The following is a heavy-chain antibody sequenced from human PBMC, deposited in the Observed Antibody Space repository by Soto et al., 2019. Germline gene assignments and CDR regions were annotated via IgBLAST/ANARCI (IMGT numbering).Heavy chain of an antibody. CDR2: ISSSSSNI. Sequence: GGSLRLSCAASGFIFSSYTMAWVRQAPGKGLEWVSSISSSSSNIEYADSVKGRFSVSRDNANNSLFLQINSLRAEDTAIYYCASEYYAGASPRFAYRGLRALVPVSA. CDR1: GFIFSSYT. J-gene: IGHJ1*01. D-gene: IGHD1-26*01. V-gene: IGHV3-21*04. CDR3: ASEYYAGASPRFAY.